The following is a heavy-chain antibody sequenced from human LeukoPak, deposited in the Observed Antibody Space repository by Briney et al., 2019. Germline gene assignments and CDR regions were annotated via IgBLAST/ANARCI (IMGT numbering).Heavy chain of an antibody. CDR2: INHSGYT. CDR3: TRMTTGHDY. V-gene: IGHV4-34*04. J-gene: IGHJ4*02. Sequence: SETLSLTCAVSGVSFNDYYWSWVRQTPGKGLEWIGEINHSGYTNDRPSLKSRATLSIDTPRKQFSLNLRSVTVADSGIYYCTRMTTGHDYWGQGTLVTVSS. CDR1: GVSFNDYY. D-gene: IGHD4-17*01.